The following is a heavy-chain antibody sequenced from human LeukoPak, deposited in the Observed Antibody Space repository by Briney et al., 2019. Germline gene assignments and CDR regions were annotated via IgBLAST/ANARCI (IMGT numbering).Heavy chain of an antibody. CDR1: GFTFSSYW. CDR2: IDRDGSRI. D-gene: IGHD4-23*01. V-gene: IGHV3-74*01. CDR3: VRGNDYGGPHY. J-gene: IGHJ4*02. Sequence: GGSLRLSCAVSGFTFSSYWMHWVRQAPGKGLVWVSRIDRDGSRINYADSVKGRFTISRDNGKSTLFLQMNSLRAEDAAVYYCVRGNDYGGPHYWGQGTLVTVSS.